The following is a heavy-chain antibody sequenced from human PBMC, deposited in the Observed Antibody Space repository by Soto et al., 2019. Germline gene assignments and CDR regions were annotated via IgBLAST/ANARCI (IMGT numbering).Heavy chain of an antibody. J-gene: IGHJ6*02. Sequence: SETLSLTCTASGGSISSYYWSWIRQPPGKGLEWIGSIYYSGSTYYNPSLKSRVTISVDTSKNQFSLKLSSVTAADTAVYYCARHPLNYYYGMDVWGQGTTVTVSS. V-gene: IGHV4-59*05. CDR3: ARHPLNYYYGMDV. CDR2: IYYSGST. CDR1: GGSISSYY.